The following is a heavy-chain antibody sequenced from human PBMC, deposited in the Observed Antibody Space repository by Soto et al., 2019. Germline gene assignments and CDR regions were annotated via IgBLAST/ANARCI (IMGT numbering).Heavy chain of an antibody. CDR1: GGSIIDSGSFY. V-gene: IGHV4-31*03. Sequence: SETLSLTCSVSGGSIIDSGSFYWNWIRQHPGKGLEWIGYIYYSGSTYYNRSLKSRATISLDTSKNQSSLKLTSVTAADTAIYYCARGEVVASNWFDPWGQGTLVTVSS. CDR2: IYYSGST. CDR3: ARGEVVASNWFDP. D-gene: IGHD2-15*01. J-gene: IGHJ5*02.